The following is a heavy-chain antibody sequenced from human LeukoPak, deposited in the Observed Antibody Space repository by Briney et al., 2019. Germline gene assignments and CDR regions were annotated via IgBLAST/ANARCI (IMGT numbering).Heavy chain of an antibody. Sequence: GGSLRLSCAASGFTLSSYSMHWVRQAPGKGLEFVSAISKNGRNTYYGNSMKGRFTISRDISKNTLYLQMGSLRPEDMAVYYCAKVDSGSACASWGQGILVTVSS. J-gene: IGHJ1*01. CDR1: GFTLSSYS. V-gene: IGHV3-64*01. D-gene: IGHD6-19*01. CDR2: ISKNGRNT. CDR3: AKVDSGSACAS.